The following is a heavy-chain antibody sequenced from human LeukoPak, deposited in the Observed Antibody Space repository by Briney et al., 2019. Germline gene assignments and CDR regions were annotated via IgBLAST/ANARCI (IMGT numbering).Heavy chain of an antibody. J-gene: IGHJ5*02. CDR3: ARSSNWNWFDP. D-gene: IGHD4-11*01. CDR2: IYYSGST. Sequence: SETLSLTCTVSGGSISSYYWNWIRQPPGKGLEWIGYIYYSGSTKYNPSLKSRVTISVDTSKNQFSLKLSSVTAADTAVYYCARSSNWNWFDPWGQGTLVTVSS. CDR1: GGSISSYY. V-gene: IGHV4-59*08.